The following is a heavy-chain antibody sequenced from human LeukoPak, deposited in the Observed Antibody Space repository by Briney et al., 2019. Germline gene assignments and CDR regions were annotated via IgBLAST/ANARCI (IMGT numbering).Heavy chain of an antibody. Sequence: GGSLRLSCAVSGFTFSNYWMHWVRQVAGKGLVWVSRINTDGSTTNYADSVKGRFTISRDNAKNTLYLQMNSLRAEDTAVYYCTRVGYCATTSCRTAFDIWGQGTMVTVSS. J-gene: IGHJ3*02. V-gene: IGHV3-74*01. CDR2: INTDGSTT. CDR1: GFTFSNYW. D-gene: IGHD2-2*01. CDR3: TRVGYCATTSCRTAFDI.